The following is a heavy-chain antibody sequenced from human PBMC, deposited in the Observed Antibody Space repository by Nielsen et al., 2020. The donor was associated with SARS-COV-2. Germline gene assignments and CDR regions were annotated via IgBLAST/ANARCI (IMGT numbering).Heavy chain of an antibody. Sequence: GESLKISCAASGFTFRNHEMNWVRQIPGKGLEWVSYISNSGSVISYADSLKSRFTISRDNAQNSLYLQMNSLRVEDTGIYYCARDPGVEVGEDGFYTWGQVTMVTVSS. J-gene: IGHJ3*01. CDR3: ARDPGVEVGEDGFYT. V-gene: IGHV3-48*03. CDR1: GFTFRNHE. CDR2: ISNSGSVI. D-gene: IGHD3-22*01.